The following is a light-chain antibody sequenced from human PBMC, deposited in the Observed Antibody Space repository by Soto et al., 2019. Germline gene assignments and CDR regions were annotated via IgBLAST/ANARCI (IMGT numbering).Light chain of an antibody. CDR2: LNSDGSH. CDR3: QTWGTGVVV. J-gene: IGLJ2*01. Sequence: QSVLTQSPSASASLGASVKLTCTLSSGHSSYAIAWHQQQPEKGPRYLMKLNSDGSHSKGDGIPDRFSGSSSGAERYLTISSLQSEDEADYYFQTWGTGVVVFGGGTKLTVL. V-gene: IGLV4-69*01. CDR1: SGHSSYA.